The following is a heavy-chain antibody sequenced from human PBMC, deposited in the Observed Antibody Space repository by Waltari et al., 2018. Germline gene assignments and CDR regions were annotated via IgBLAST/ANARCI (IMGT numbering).Heavy chain of an antibody. CDR3: ARGRDVHAYCDFNWFDP. J-gene: IGHJ5*02. CDR1: GYTFNTYE. CDR2: MNPNNGDT. V-gene: IGHV1-8*02. Sequence: VQLVQSGAEVMKPGASVKLSCTASGYTFNTYEINWVRQAPGQGLEWMGWMNPNNGDTGIAHKFQGRVTLTRYTSISTAYMELTSLTSDDSALYFCARGRDVHAYCDFNWFDPWGHGTLVTVSS. D-gene: IGHD3-16*01.